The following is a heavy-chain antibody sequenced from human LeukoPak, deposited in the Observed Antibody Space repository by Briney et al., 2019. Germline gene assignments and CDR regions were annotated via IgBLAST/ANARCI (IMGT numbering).Heavy chain of an antibody. V-gene: IGHV3-21*01. D-gene: IGHD1-26*01. CDR3: ARSPLLYFDY. J-gene: IGHJ4*02. CDR2: ISSSSSYI. CDR1: GFTFSSYG. Sequence: PGGSLRLSCAASGFTFSSYGMHWVRQAPGKGLEWVSSISSSSSYIYYADSVKGRFTISRDNAKNSLYLQMNSLRAEDTAVYYCARSPLLYFDYWGQGTLVTVSS.